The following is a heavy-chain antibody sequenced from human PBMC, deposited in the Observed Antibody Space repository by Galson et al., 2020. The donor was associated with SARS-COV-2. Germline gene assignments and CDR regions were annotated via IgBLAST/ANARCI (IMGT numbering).Heavy chain of an antibody. CDR1: GFTFSSYW. CDR2: INSDGSST. D-gene: IGHD4-17*01. CDR3: ATSYYGDYDY. Sequence: GGSLRLSCAASGFTFSSYWMHWVRQAPGKGPVWVSRINSDGSSTSYADSVKGRFTISRDNDKNTLYLQMNSLRAEDTAVYYCATSYYGDYDYWGQGTLVTFSS. V-gene: IGHV3-74*01. J-gene: IGHJ4*02.